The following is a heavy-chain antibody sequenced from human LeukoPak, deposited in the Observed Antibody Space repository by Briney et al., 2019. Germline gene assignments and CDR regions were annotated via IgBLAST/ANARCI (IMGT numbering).Heavy chain of an antibody. CDR1: GFTFSGYG. CDR2: IWYDGSNK. CDR3: ARDLGAVAGDYYYGMDV. Sequence: PGRSLRLSCAASGFTFSGYGMHWVRQAPGKGLEWVAVIWYDGSNKYYADSVKGRFTISRDNSKNTLYLQMNSLRAEDTAVYYCARDLGAVAGDYYYGMDVWGQGTTVTVSS. J-gene: IGHJ6*02. D-gene: IGHD6-19*01. V-gene: IGHV3-33*01.